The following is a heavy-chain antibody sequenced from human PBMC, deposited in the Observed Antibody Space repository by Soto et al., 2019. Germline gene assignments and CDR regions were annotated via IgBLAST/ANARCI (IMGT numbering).Heavy chain of an antibody. CDR1: GGTFSSYA. CDR3: ARDLDYYDSSGYYYYYYYGMDV. Sequence: QVQLVQSGAEVKKPGSSVKVSCKASGGTFSSYAISWVRQAPGQGLEWMGGIIPIFGTANYAQKFQGRVKITEDESTSTAYMELRSLRSEDTAVYYCARDLDYYDSSGYYYYYYYGMDVWGQGTTVTVSS. J-gene: IGHJ6*02. CDR2: IIPIFGTA. D-gene: IGHD3-22*01. V-gene: IGHV1-69*01.